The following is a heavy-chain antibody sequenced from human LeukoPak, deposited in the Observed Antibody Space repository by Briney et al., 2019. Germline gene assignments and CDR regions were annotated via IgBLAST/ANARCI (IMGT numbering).Heavy chain of an antibody. CDR1: GFTVSNSF. CDR2: IYSGGSA. Sequence: PGGSLRLSCAASGFTVSNSFMSWVRQAPGKGLEWVSAIYSGGSAYYADSVKGRFTISRDNSKNTLYLQMNSLRAEDTAVYYCTRVYGSGSYYSHCWGQGTLVTVSS. D-gene: IGHD3-10*01. V-gene: IGHV3-53*01. CDR3: TRVYGSGSYYSHC. J-gene: IGHJ4*02.